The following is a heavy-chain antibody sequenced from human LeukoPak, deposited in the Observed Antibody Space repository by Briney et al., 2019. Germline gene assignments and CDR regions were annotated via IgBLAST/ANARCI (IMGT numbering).Heavy chain of an antibody. Sequence: SETLSLTCTVSGGSISSFYCSWIRQPPGKGLEWIGYIHYSGGTNYNPSLKSRVTISVDTSKNQFSLNLSSVTAADTAVYYCASLTSGYWYFDLWGRGTLVTVSS. CDR1: GGSISSFY. CDR2: IHYSGGT. V-gene: IGHV4-59*01. CDR3: ASLTSGYWYFDL. J-gene: IGHJ2*01. D-gene: IGHD2-8*01.